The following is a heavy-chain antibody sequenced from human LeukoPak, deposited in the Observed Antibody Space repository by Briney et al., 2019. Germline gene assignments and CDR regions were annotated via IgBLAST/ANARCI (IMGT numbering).Heavy chain of an antibody. CDR1: GGSISTYH. V-gene: IGHV4-59*01. D-gene: IGHD5-18*01. Sequence: SETLSLTCTVSGGSISTYHWNWIRKSPGKGLEWIGYMQSTGNSNYNPSLKSRVTMSVDMSRNQIVLNLSSVTPADTAVYFCARDKQHSYGRYFDHWGQGILVTVSS. CDR2: MQSTGNS. J-gene: IGHJ4*02. CDR3: ARDKQHSYGRYFDH.